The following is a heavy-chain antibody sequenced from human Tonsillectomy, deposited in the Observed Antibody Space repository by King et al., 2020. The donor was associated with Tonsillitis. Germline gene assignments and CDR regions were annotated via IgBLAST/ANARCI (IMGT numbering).Heavy chain of an antibody. V-gene: IGHV3-15*01. D-gene: IGHD2-8*01. Sequence: VQLVESGGGLVKPGGSLRLVCAASGFTFSNAWMSWVRQAPGKGLEWVGRFKSKTDGGTIDYAAPVKGRFTISRDDSKNTLYLQMNSLKTEDTAVYYCTTVYSVPDYWGQGTLVTVSS. CDR3: TTVYSVPDY. CDR1: GFTFSNAW. J-gene: IGHJ4*02. CDR2: FKSKTDGGTI.